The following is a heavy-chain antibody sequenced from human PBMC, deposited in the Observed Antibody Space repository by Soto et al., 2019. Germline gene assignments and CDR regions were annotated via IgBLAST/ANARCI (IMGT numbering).Heavy chain of an antibody. CDR1: GFTFSSYA. Sequence: GGSLRLSCAASGFTFSSYAMSWVRQAPGKGLEWVSAISGSGGSTYYADSVKGRFTISRDNSKNTLYLQMNSLRAEDTAVYYCAKVPGGCSSTSCFKYYFDYWGQGTLVTVSS. CDR3: AKVPGGCSSTSCFKYYFDY. J-gene: IGHJ4*02. D-gene: IGHD2-2*01. CDR2: ISGSGGST. V-gene: IGHV3-23*01.